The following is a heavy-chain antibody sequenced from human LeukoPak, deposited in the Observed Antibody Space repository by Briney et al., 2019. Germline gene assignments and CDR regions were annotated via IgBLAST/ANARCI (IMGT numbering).Heavy chain of an antibody. CDR3: ARDKSGNSGWYSYFDY. CDR2: INPNSGGT. V-gene: IGHV1-2*02. Sequence: ASVKVSCKASGGTFSTFGISWVRQAPGQGLEWMGWINPNSGGTNYAQKFQGRVTMTRDTSISTAYMELSRLRSDDTAVYYCARDKSGNSGWYSYFDYWGQGTLVTVSS. J-gene: IGHJ4*02. CDR1: GGTFSTFG. D-gene: IGHD6-19*01.